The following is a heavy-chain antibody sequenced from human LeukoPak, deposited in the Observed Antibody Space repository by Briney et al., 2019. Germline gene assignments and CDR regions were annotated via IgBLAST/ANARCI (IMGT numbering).Heavy chain of an antibody. D-gene: IGHD2-2*01. Sequence: PSQTLSLTXTVSGGSISSGSYYWSWIRQPAGKGLEWIGRIYTSGSTNYNPSLKSRVTISVDTSKNQFSLKLSSVTAADTAVYYCARDGEDIVVVPAAIWGQGTLVTVSS. V-gene: IGHV4-61*02. CDR1: GGSISSGSYY. J-gene: IGHJ4*02. CDR2: IYTSGST. CDR3: ARDGEDIVVVPAAI.